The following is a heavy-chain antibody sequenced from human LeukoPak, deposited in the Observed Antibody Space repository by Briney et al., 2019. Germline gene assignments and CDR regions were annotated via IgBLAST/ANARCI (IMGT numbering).Heavy chain of an antibody. CDR3: ARPHTRRLLWFGEFRPHYFDY. Sequence: PSETLSLTCTVSGGSISSGGYYWSWIRQHPGKGLEWIGYIYYSGSTYYNPSLKSRVTISVDTSKNQFSLKLSSVTAADTAVYYCARPHTRRLLWFGEFRPHYFDYWGQGTLVTVSS. J-gene: IGHJ4*02. CDR2: IYYSGST. V-gene: IGHV4-31*03. CDR1: GGSISSGGYY. D-gene: IGHD3-10*01.